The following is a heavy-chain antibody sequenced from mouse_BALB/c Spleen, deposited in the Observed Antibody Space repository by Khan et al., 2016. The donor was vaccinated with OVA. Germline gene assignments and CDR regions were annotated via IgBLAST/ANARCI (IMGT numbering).Heavy chain of an antibody. J-gene: IGHJ2*01. Sequence: QVQLKESGAELAKPGASVKMSCKASGYTFTTYWMHWVKQRPGQGLEWIGYINPTSGYTDYNEKFKDRATLSADKSSSTAYMQLSSLTSEDSTVYYCARRGLRWDFDYWGQGTTLTVSS. CDR2: INPTSGYT. CDR3: ARRGLRWDFDY. V-gene: IGHV1-7*01. D-gene: IGHD1-1*01. CDR1: GYTFTTYW.